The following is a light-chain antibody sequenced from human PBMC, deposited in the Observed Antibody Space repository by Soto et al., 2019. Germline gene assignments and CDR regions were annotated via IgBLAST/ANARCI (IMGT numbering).Light chain of an antibody. J-gene: IGLJ2*01. V-gene: IGLV4-69*01. CDR1: SGHSSYA. CDR2: LNSDGSH. CDR3: QTWGTGV. Sequence: QSVLTQSPSASASLGASVKLTCTLSSGHSSYAIAWHQQQPEKGPRYLMKLNSDGSHSKGDGIPDRFSGSSSGAERYLSISSLPSEDEADYYCQTWGTGVFGGGTKVTVL.